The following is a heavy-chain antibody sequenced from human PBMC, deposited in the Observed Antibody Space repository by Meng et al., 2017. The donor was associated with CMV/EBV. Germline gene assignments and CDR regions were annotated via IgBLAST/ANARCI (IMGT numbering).Heavy chain of an antibody. D-gene: IGHD3/OR15-3a*01. V-gene: IGHV4-61*02. CDR2: IYTIGRT. CDR1: AGSSRSSSYY. J-gene: IGHJ5*02. CDR3: ASVHGLWVS. Sequence: ASCRGLVTTSQPLSLLCTLSAGSSRSSSYYWSWIRQPAGKGLEWIVRIYTIGRTYYNPSLKSRVTISVDKSKNQFSLKLSSVTAADTIVYYCASVHGLWVSWGQGTLVTVSS.